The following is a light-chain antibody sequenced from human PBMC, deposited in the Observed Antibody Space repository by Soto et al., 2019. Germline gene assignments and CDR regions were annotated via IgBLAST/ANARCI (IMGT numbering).Light chain of an antibody. Sequence: EMVMKQSPATLCVSHRDGATLSCRASQYINRNLAWYHQRPGQAPGLVMFGASTRATGIPDRFRSSGSGTEFTLAIGGLQSGDFGVYYCQQDNNWPITFGQGTRLEIK. J-gene: IGKJ5*01. V-gene: IGKV3-15*01. CDR2: GAS. CDR1: QYINRN. CDR3: QQDNNWPIT.